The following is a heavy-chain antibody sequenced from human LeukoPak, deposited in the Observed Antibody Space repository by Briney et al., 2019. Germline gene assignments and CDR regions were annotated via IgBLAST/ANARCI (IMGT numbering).Heavy chain of an antibody. CDR3: ARDRRDYYDSSGHFDY. J-gene: IGHJ4*02. CDR2: INPSGGST. CDR1: GYTCTSYY. D-gene: IGHD3-22*01. V-gene: IGHV1-46*01. Sequence: ASVTVSCKSSGYTCTSYYMHWVRTAPGQGREWMGLINPSGGSTSYAQKFQGRVTMTRDTATSTVYMELSSLRSQDTAVYYCARDRRDYYDSSGHFDYWGQGTLVTVSS.